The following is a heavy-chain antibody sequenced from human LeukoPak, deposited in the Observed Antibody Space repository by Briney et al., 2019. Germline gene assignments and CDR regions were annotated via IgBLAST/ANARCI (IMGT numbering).Heavy chain of an antibody. Sequence: SETLSLTCAVYGGSFSAYYWNWIRQSPGKGLEWIGEINYGGSTKYNPSLKSQVTISVDTSKNQFSLNLSSVTAADTAVYDGARGFPAGSGSRGSHAFDIWGQGTMVTVSS. J-gene: IGHJ3*02. CDR1: GGSFSAYY. CDR3: ARGFPAGSGSRGSHAFDI. CDR2: INYGGST. D-gene: IGHD5-12*01. V-gene: IGHV4-34*01.